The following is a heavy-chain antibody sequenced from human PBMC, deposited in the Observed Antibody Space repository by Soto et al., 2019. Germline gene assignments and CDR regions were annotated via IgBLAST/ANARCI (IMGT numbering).Heavy chain of an antibody. J-gene: IGHJ6*02. CDR1: GYSFSNYG. Sequence: ASVKVSCKTSGYSFSNYGISWVRQAPGQGLEWLGWISDYNGNTNYAQKFQGRVIMTTDTSTKTAYMVLRSLRFDDTAVYYCARDGYYGSGSYGMDVWGQGTTVTVSS. V-gene: IGHV1-18*01. D-gene: IGHD3-10*01. CDR3: ARDGYYGSGSYGMDV. CDR2: ISDYNGNT.